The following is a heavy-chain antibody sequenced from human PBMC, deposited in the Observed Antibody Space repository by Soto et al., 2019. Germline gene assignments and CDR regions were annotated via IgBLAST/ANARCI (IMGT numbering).Heavy chain of an antibody. D-gene: IGHD3-22*01. V-gene: IGHV1-18*01. J-gene: IGHJ4*02. CDR1: GYTFTSYG. Sequence: QVQLVQSGAEVKKPGASVKVSCKASGYTFTSYGISWVRQAPGQGLEWMGWISAYNGNTNYAQKLQGRVTMTTDTSTSTAHMELRSLRSDDTAVYYCARDWSAGSGYDSSGPYDYWGQGTLVTVSS. CDR3: ARDWSAGSGYDSSGPYDY. CDR2: ISAYNGNT.